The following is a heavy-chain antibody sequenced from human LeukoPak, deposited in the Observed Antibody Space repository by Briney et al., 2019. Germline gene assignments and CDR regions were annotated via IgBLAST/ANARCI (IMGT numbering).Heavy chain of an antibody. D-gene: IGHD3-10*01. CDR2: IYHSGIT. J-gene: IGHJ6*03. V-gene: IGHV4-59*01. CDR1: GGSISSYY. CDR3: GTSRHYFGSGSTLIPYYYYLDV. Sequence: SETLSLTCTVSGGSISSYYWSWIRQPPGKGLEWIGYIYHSGITNYNPYLKSRVTISVDTSKNQFSLKLSSVTAADTALYYCGTSRHYFGSGSTLIPYYYYLDVWGKGTTVTVSS.